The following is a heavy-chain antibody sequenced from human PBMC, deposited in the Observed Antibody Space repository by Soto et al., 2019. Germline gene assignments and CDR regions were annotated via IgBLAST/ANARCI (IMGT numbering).Heavy chain of an antibody. CDR3: ARDEGGYCSSTSCYGFDP. J-gene: IGHJ5*02. V-gene: IGHV4-59*01. CDR2: IYYSGST. Sequence: SETLSLTCTVSDGSISSYYWSWIRQPPGKGLEWIGYIYYSGSTNYNPSLKSRVTISVDTSKNQFSLKLSSVTAADTAVYYCARDEGGYCSSTSCYGFDPWGQGTLVTVSS. CDR1: DGSISSYY. D-gene: IGHD2-2*01.